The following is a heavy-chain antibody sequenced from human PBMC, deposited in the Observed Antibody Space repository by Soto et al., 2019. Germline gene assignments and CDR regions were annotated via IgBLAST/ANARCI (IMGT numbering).Heavy chain of an antibody. J-gene: IGHJ6*02. V-gene: IGHV3-23*01. CDR2: VSASAGTT. CDR1: GFTFSDYA. Sequence: HPGGSLRLSCAASGFTFSDYAMNWVRQGPGKGLQWVSVVSASAGTTYYADSVKGRFTISRDNSKNTMYMQMNSLRAEDTALYYCAKGTGVNYYYGMDVWGHGTTVTVSS. D-gene: IGHD1-1*01. CDR3: AKGTGVNYYYGMDV.